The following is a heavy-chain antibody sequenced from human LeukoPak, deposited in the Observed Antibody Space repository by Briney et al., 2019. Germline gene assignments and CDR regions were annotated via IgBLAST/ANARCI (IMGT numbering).Heavy chain of an antibody. J-gene: IGHJ5*02. CDR1: GGSISSGSYY. D-gene: IGHD2-2*01. CDR2: IYTSGST. CDR3: ARGEYCSSTSCYFFSWFDP. Sequence: TLSLTCTVSGGSISSGSYYWSWIRQPAGKGLEWIGRIYTSGSTNYNPSLKSRVTISVDTSKNQFSLKLSSVTAADTAVYYCARGEYCSSTSCYFFSWFDPWGQGTLVTVSS. V-gene: IGHV4-61*02.